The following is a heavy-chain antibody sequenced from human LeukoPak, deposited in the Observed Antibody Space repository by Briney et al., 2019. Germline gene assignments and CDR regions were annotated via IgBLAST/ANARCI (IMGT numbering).Heavy chain of an antibody. CDR2: LSGSGGST. CDR1: GFTFSTYA. CDR3: AKERTSEGYLDY. J-gene: IGHJ4*02. V-gene: IGHV3-23*01. D-gene: IGHD1-1*01. Sequence: GGSLRLSCAASGFTFSTYAMSWVRQAPGKGLEWVSALSGSGGSTYYADSVKGRFTISRDNSKHTLYLQMNSLRAEDTAVYYCAKERTSEGYLDYWGQGTLVTVSS.